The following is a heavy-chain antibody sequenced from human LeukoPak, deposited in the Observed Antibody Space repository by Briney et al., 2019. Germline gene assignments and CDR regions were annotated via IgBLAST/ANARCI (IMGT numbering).Heavy chain of an antibody. J-gene: IGHJ4*02. Sequence: SETLSLTCTGSGGSISSYYWSWIRQPPGKGLEWIGHIYYSGSTNYNPSLKSRVTISVDTSKNQFSLKMTSVTAADTAVYYCVRHPWRMGSRDYNFDYWGQGTLVTVSS. D-gene: IGHD3-16*01. V-gene: IGHV4-59*08. CDR3: VRHPWRMGSRDYNFDY. CDR1: GGSISSYY. CDR2: IYYSGST.